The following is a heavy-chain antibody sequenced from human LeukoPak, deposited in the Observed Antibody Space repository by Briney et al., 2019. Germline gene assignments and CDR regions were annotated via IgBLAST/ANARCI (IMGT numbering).Heavy chain of an antibody. J-gene: IGHJ4*02. D-gene: IGHD3-22*01. V-gene: IGHV4-4*07. CDR2: IYTSGST. Sequence: SETLSLTCTVSGGSISSYYWSWIRQPAGKGLEWIARIYTSGSTNYNPSLKSRVTMSVDTSKNQFSLKLSSVTAADTAVYYCARDRRYYDSSGYYTGAPFDYWGQGTLVTVSS. CDR3: ARDRRYYDSSGYYTGAPFDY. CDR1: GGSISSYY.